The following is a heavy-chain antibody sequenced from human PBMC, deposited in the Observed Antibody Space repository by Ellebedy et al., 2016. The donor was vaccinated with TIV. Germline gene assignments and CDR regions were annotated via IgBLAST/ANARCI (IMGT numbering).Heavy chain of an antibody. D-gene: IGHD2-21*02. Sequence: MPSETLSLTCTVSGGSISSYYWSWIRQPPGKGLEWIGYIYYSGSTNYNPSLKSRVTISVDTSKNQFSLKLSSVTAADTAVYYCARGEAYCGGDCTTGRLYYGMDVWGQGTTVTVSS. CDR2: IYYSGST. J-gene: IGHJ6*02. V-gene: IGHV4-59*12. CDR1: GGSISSYY. CDR3: ARGEAYCGGDCTTGRLYYGMDV.